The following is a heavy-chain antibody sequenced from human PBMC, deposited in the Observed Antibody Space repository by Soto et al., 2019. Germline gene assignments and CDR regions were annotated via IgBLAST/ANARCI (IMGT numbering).Heavy chain of an antibody. V-gene: IGHV3-30-3*01. Sequence: LRLSCAASGFTFSSYAMHWVRQAPGKGLEWVAVISYDGSNKYYADSVKGRFTISRDNSKNTLYLQMNSLRAEDTAVYYCARDGKGYCSGGSCYSDASNAFDIWGQGTMVTVSS. D-gene: IGHD2-15*01. CDR1: GFTFSSYA. J-gene: IGHJ3*02. CDR2: ISYDGSNK. CDR3: ARDGKGYCSGGSCYSDASNAFDI.